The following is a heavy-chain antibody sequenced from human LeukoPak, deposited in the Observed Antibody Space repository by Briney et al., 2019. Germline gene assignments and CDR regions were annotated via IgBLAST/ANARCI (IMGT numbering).Heavy chain of an antibody. CDR2: IYYSGST. Sequence: SGTLSLTCTVSGGSISSGGYYWRWIRQHPGKGLEWIGYIYYSGSTYYNPSLKSRVTISVDTSKNHFSLKLSSVTAAETAVYYCAGVHQTGYSIFDIWGQGTMVTVSS. CDR3: AGVHQTGYSIFDI. CDR1: GGSISSGGYY. D-gene: IGHD3-9*01. J-gene: IGHJ3*02. V-gene: IGHV4-31*03.